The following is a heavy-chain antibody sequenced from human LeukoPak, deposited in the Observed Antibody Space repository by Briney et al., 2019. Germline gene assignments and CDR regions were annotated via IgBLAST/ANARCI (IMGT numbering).Heavy chain of an antibody. Sequence: PGGSLRLSCAASGFTFSSYGMHWVRQAPGKGLEWVAVISYDGSNKYYADSVKGRFTISRDNSKNTLYLQMNSLRAEDTAVYYWAKDLVHYDILTGPPDYWGQGTLVTVSS. CDR1: GFTFSSYG. CDR2: ISYDGSNK. J-gene: IGHJ4*02. V-gene: IGHV3-30*18. D-gene: IGHD3-9*01. CDR3: AKDLVHYDILTGPPDY.